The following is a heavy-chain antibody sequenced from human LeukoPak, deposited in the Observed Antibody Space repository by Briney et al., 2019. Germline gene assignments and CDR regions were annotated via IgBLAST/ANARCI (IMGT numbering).Heavy chain of an antibody. CDR2: IYPGDSET. J-gene: IGHJ4*02. V-gene: IGHV5-51*01. Sequence: GESLKISCKGSGYSFTSYWIGRVRQMPGKGLEWMGIIYPGDSETRNSPSFQGQVTISADKSINTAYLQWSSLKASDTAMYYCARKMGCSGGSCHYFDYWGQGTLVTVSS. CDR1: GYSFTSYW. CDR3: ARKMGCSGGSCHYFDY. D-gene: IGHD2-15*01.